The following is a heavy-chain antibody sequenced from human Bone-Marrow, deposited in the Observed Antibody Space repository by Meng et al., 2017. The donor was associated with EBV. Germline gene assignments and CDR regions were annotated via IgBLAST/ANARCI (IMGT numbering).Heavy chain of an antibody. J-gene: IGHJ4*02. D-gene: IGHD6-6*01. Sequence: QVQLQVSGPGLVKPSATLSLTCTVSGASVSGGTFHWSWIRQPPGKELEWIGYIYDGGTTIYNPSLKSRVTIFLDTSRNQFSLGLRSVTTADTAVYYCAKSSSSTPGVVDSWGQGTLVTVSS. CDR1: GASVSGGTFH. CDR3: AKSSSSTPGVVDS. V-gene: IGHV4-61*01. CDR2: IYDGGTT.